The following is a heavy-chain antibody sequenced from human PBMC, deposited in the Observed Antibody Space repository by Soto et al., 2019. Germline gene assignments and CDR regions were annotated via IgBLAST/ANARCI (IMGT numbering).Heavy chain of an antibody. V-gene: IGHV1-2*02. D-gene: IGHD2-2*01. J-gene: IGHJ6*02. CDR2: INLNSGAT. Sequence: QVQLVQSGAEVKKPGASVKVSCKASGYTFTDYYMHWVRQAPGQGLEWMGCINLNSGATNFAQKCQGRVTMHRDKSISTAYMELSRLRSDDTAVYYGGRWVGDIVVAPRTLVYGMDVWGQGTTVTVFS. CDR3: GRWVGDIVVAPRTLVYGMDV. CDR1: GYTFTDYY.